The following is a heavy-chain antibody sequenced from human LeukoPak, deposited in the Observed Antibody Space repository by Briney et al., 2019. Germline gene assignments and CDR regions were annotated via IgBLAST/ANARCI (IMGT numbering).Heavy chain of an antibody. CDR1: GITFDNYA. D-gene: IGHD3-3*01. CDR3: AKGFSLLASNHYYYYFGMDV. J-gene: IGHJ6*02. CDR2: ISEDGGSA. Sequence: PGGSLRLSCAASGITFDNYAMHWVRHTPGKGLEWVSLISEDGGSAYYADSVKGRFTVSRDNGKNSLYLQMNSLRTDDTALYYCAKGFSLLASNHYYYYFGMDVWGQGTTVTVSS. V-gene: IGHV3-43*02.